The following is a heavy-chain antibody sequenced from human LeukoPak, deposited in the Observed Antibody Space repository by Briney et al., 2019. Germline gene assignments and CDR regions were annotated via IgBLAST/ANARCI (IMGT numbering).Heavy chain of an antibody. CDR3: ARLPTFYYDSSHYHYDY. D-gene: IGHD3-22*01. Sequence: PGGSLRLSCIASGFTFQNYAMSWVRQAPGKGLEWASSISGSGPSTDYADSVKGRFTISRDKSKNTLYLQMNSLRAEDTAVYYCARLPTFYYDSSHYHYDYWGQGTLVTVSS. V-gene: IGHV3-23*01. CDR2: ISGSGPST. J-gene: IGHJ4*02. CDR1: GFTFQNYA.